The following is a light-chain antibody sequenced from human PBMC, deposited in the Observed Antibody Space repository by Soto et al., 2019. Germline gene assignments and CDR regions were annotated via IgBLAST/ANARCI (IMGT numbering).Light chain of an antibody. CDR3: KQRSNLPPT. J-gene: IGKJ5*01. CDR1: QFIDRY. Sequence: EIVLTQSPATLSLSPGERANLSCRASQFIDRYLAWYRQIPGQAPRLLIYDASNRATGIPDRFSGGGSGTDFTLTIRSLEPEDFAVYYCKQRSNLPPTFGQGTRLEIK. V-gene: IGKV3-11*01. CDR2: DAS.